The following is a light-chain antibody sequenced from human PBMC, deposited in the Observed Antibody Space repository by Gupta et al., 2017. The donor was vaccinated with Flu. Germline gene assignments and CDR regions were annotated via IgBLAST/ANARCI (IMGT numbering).Light chain of an antibody. V-gene: IGKV3-20*01. CDR1: QSVNNNL. Sequence: GTLSLSPGERATLSCRASQSVNNNLLTGYQQKPGQAPRLRIYGASSRATGIPDRCSGSGSGTDFTLTIRRLEPEDVAVYDCQQYGISVYTCGKGTKLEIK. J-gene: IGKJ2*01. CDR3: QQYGISVYT. CDR2: GAS.